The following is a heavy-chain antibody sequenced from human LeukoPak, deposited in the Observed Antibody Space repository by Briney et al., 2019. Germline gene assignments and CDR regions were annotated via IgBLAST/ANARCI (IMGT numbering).Heavy chain of an antibody. J-gene: IGHJ6*02. D-gene: IGHD3-16*02. V-gene: IGHV3-21*01. Sequence: PGGSLRLSCAASGFTFSSYAMSWVRQAPGKGLEWVSSISDDSNYIYYADSVKGRFTISRDNSKNTLYLQMNSLRAEDTAVYYCARDRMSVMITFGGVIPYGMDVWGQGTTVTVSS. CDR2: ISDDSNYI. CDR1: GFTFSSYA. CDR3: ARDRMSVMITFGGVIPYGMDV.